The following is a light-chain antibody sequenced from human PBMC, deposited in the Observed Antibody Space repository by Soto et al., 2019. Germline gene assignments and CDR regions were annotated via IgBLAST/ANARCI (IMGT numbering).Light chain of an antibody. CDR1: QSVSGN. V-gene: IGKV3D-15*01. Sequence: EIVVTQSPATLSVSPGGRATLSCRASQSVSGNLAWYQQKPGQAPRLLIYGASTRATGIPARFSGSGSGTEFTLTISSLQSEDFAVYYCQQYNNWPPTFGQGTKVEIK. CDR3: QQYNNWPPT. J-gene: IGKJ1*01. CDR2: GAS.